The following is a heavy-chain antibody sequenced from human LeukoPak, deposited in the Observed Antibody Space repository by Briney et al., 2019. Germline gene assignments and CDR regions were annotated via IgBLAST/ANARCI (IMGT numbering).Heavy chain of an antibody. Sequence: SETLSLTCTVSGGSLSSYYWSWIRQPPGKGLEWIGYIYYSGSTNYNPSLKSRVTISVDTSKNQFSLKLSSVTAADTAVYYCARSLYGSGWSHFNYWGQGTLVTVSS. CDR2: IYYSGST. CDR3: ARSLYGSGWSHFNY. CDR1: GGSLSSYY. D-gene: IGHD6-19*01. V-gene: IGHV4-59*01. J-gene: IGHJ4*02.